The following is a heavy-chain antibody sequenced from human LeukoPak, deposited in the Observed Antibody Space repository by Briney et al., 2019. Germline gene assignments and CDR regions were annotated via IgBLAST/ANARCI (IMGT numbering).Heavy chain of an antibody. CDR1: GFAFSTYG. D-gene: IGHD6-19*01. V-gene: IGHV3-30*18. CDR3: AKGSGSSGWNDLLGVVDY. Sequence: GRSLRLSCAASGFAFSTYGIHWVRQAPGKGLEWVAVLSFDGSSEYYADSVKGRFTVSRDNSKNTLYLQMNSLRYEDTAVYYCAKGSGSSGWNDLLGVVDYWGQGTLVTVSS. J-gene: IGHJ4*02. CDR2: LSFDGSSE.